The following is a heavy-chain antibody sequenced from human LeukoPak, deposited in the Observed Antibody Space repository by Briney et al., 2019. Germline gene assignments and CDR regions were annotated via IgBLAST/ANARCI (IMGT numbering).Heavy chain of an antibody. CDR3: ARDLRSGAYYYFYMDV. CDR2: VSSNGGRT. CDR1: GFTFSSYG. Sequence: GGSLRLSCATSGFTFSSYGMHWVRHAPGKGLEYVAAVSSNGGRTYYANSVKGRFNISRDNSRNTLYLQMGSLRAEDTAVYYCARDLRSGAYYYFYMDVWGNGTTVIVSS. J-gene: IGHJ6*03. D-gene: IGHD3-3*01. V-gene: IGHV3-64*01.